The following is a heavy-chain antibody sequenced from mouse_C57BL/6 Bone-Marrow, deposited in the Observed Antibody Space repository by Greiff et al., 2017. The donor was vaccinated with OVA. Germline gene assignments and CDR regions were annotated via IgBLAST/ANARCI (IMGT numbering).Heavy chain of an antibody. Sequence: VQLQQSDAELVKPGASVKISCKVSGYTFTDHTIHWMKQRPEQGLEWIGYIYPSDGSTKYNEQFTGKATLTADKSSSTAYMQLNSLTSEDSAVDFCTRGLGAWIAYWGQGTLVTVSA. D-gene: IGHD4-1*01. CDR3: TRGLGAWIAY. CDR1: GYTFTDHT. CDR2: IYPSDGST. J-gene: IGHJ3*01. V-gene: IGHV1-78*01.